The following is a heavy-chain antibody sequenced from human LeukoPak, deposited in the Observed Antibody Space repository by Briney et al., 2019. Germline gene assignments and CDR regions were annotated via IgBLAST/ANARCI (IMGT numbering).Heavy chain of an antibody. CDR3: ARGALGATFWFDP. J-gene: IGHJ5*02. V-gene: IGHV4-34*01. D-gene: IGHD1-26*01. CDR2: INHSGST. CDR1: GGSFSGYY. Sequence: SETLSLTCAVYGGSFSGYYWSWIRQPPGKGLEWIGEINHSGSTNYNPSLKSRVTISVDTSKSQFSLKLSSVTAADTAVYYCARGALGATFWFDPWGQGTLVTVSS.